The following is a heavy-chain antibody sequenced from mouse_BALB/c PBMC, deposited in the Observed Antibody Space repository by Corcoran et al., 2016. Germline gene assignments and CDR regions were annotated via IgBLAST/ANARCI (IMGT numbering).Heavy chain of an antibody. CDR2: FYPGGGNI. J-gene: IGHJ3*01. D-gene: IGHD1-2*01. Sequence: VQLQQSGPELVKPGTSVTLSCKASGYTFTEYVIHWVKQRSGQGLEWIGWFYPGGGNINYNEKFRDRATLTADKSSSTVYMELRRLTSEDSALYFCARHADSKYGGFAYWGQGTLVTVSA. CDR3: ARHADSKYGGFAY. CDR1: GYTFTEYV. V-gene: IGHV1-62-2*01.